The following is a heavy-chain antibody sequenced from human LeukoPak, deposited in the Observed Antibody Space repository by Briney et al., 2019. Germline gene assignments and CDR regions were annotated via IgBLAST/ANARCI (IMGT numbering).Heavy chain of an antibody. CDR2: IIPIFGTA. J-gene: IGHJ3*02. CDR1: GGTFSSYA. CDR3: ARDVVVVITTALEAFDI. V-gene: IGHV1-69*05. D-gene: IGHD3-22*01. Sequence: ASVKLSCKASGGTFSSYAISWVRQAPGQGLEWMGGIIPIFGTANSAQKFQARVTITTDESTRTAYMEPSSLRSEDTAVYYCARDVVVVITTALEAFDIWGEGTAVTVSS.